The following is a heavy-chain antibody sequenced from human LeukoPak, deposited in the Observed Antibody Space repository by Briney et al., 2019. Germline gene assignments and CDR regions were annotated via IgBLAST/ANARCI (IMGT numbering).Heavy chain of an antibody. Sequence: SGGSLRLSCAASGFTFSRYGMHWVRQAPGKGLEWVALIWYDGSNKYYADSVKGRFTISRDNSKNTLYLQMNSLRAEDTAVYYCAREGKWELLNFDYWGQGTLVTVSS. CDR3: AREGKWELLNFDY. D-gene: IGHD1-26*01. J-gene: IGHJ4*02. V-gene: IGHV3-33*01. CDR2: IWYDGSNK. CDR1: GFTFSRYG.